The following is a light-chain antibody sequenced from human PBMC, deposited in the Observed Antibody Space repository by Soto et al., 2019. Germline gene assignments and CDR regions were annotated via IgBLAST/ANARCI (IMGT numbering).Light chain of an antibody. Sequence: QSALTQPASVSGSPGQSITISCTGTSSDVGGYNYVSWYQQHPGKAPKLMIYEVSNRPSGVSNRFSGSKSGNTASLTISGLQAEDEADYYCSSYTSSSTCHVFGTGTKLTVL. CDR3: SSYTSSSTCHV. CDR2: EVS. V-gene: IGLV2-14*01. J-gene: IGLJ1*01. CDR1: SSDVGGYNY.